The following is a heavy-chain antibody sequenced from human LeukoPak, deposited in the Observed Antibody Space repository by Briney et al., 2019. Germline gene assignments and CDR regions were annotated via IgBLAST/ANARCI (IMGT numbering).Heavy chain of an antibody. V-gene: IGHV1-69*13. CDR3: AKAMRVYSSSWYYFDY. J-gene: IGHJ4*02. CDR1: GGTFSSYA. CDR2: IIPIFGTA. Sequence: GASVTVSCKASGGTFSSYAISWVRQAPGQGLEWMGGIIPIFGTANYAQKFQGRVTITADESTSTAYMELSSLRSEDTAVYYCAKAMRVYSSSWYYFDYWGQGTLVTVSS. D-gene: IGHD6-13*01.